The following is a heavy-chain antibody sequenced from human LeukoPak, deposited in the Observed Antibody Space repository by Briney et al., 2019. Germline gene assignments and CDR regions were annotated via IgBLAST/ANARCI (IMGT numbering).Heavy chain of an antibody. CDR3: ARDRVSVATPYFDY. CDR2: IYSSGST. CDR1: GGSINSYY. V-gene: IGHV4-4*08. J-gene: IGHJ4*02. D-gene: IGHD5-12*01. Sequence: AETPSLTCTVSGGSINSYYWSWIRQPPGKGLEWIGYIYSSGSTTYNPSLKSRVTISVDRSKNQFSLKLSSVTAADTAMYYCARDRVSVATPYFDYWGQGALVSVSS.